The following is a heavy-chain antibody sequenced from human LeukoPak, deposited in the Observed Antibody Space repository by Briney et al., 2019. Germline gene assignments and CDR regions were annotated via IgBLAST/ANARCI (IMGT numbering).Heavy chain of an antibody. CDR3: AKDATGFSDFDY. D-gene: IGHD3-9*01. J-gene: IGHJ4*02. V-gene: IGHV3-30*18. CDR2: ISYDGSKQ. Sequence: GRSLRLSCAVSGFTFSSHGMHWVRQAPGKGLEWVAAISYDGSKQYYADSVKGRFTISRDNSKNTLYLQMNNLRADDTAVYYCAKDATGFSDFDYWGQGTLVTVSS. CDR1: GFTFSSHG.